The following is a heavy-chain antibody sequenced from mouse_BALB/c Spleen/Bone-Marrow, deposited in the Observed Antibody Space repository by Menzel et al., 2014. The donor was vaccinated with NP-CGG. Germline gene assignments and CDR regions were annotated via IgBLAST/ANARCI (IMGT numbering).Heavy chain of an antibody. D-gene: IGHD1-1*01. Sequence: EVMLVESGGGLVQPGGFLKLSCAASGFDFRIYWTSWVRQAPGKGLEWIGEINPDSKTKNYAPSLKDKFIISRDNAKNTLYLQMSKVRSEDTALYYCARMGYYGWLAYWGQGTLVTVSA. J-gene: IGHJ3*01. V-gene: IGHV4-1*02. CDR3: ARMGYYGWLAY. CDR2: INPDSKTK. CDR1: GFDFRIYW.